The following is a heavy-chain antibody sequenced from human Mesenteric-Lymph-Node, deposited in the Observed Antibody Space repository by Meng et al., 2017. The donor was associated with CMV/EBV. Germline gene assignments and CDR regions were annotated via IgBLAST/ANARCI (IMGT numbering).Heavy chain of an antibody. CDR2: IGTAGDT. D-gene: IGHD2-15*01. J-gene: IGHJ4*02. Sequence: GGSLRLSCAASGFTFSSYDMHWVRQATGKGLEWVSAIGTAGDTYYPGSVKGRFTISRENAKNSLYLQMNSLRAGDTAVYYCTTTLGSWYYGVANDYWGQGTLVTVSS. CDR1: GFTFSSYD. V-gene: IGHV3-13*01. CDR3: TTTLGSWYYGVANDY.